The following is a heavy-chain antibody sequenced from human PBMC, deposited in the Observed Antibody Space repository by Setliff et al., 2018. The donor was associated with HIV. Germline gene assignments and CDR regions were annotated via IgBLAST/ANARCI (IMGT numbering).Heavy chain of an antibody. V-gene: IGHV3-15*01. CDR3: TRGKAAITYYFDY. Sequence: GGSLRLSCAASGFTISNVWMTWVRQAPGKGLEWVGRIKIKTDGGTTDYAAPVKGRFTISRDDSRNIAYLQMNSLKTEDTAVYYCTRGKAAITYYFDYWGQGALVTVSS. D-gene: IGHD5-12*01. J-gene: IGHJ4*02. CDR1: GFTISNVW. CDR2: IKIKTDGGTT.